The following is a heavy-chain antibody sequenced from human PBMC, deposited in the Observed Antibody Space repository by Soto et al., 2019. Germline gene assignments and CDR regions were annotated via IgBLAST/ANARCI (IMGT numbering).Heavy chain of an antibody. D-gene: IGHD5-18*01. CDR2: INHSGST. CDR3: ARGTPGVVGDRGIQLWQLDY. J-gene: IGHJ4*02. Sequence: SETLSLTCAVYGGSFSGYYWSWIRQPPGKGLEWIGEINHSGSTNYNPSLKSRVTISVDTSKNQFSLKLSSVTAADTAVYYCARGTPGVVGDRGIQLWQLDYWGQGTLVTVSS. CDR1: GGSFSGYY. V-gene: IGHV4-34*01.